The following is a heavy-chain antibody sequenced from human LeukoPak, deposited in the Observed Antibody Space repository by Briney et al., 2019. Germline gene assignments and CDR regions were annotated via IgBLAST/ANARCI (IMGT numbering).Heavy chain of an antibody. CDR1: GFRFSDYW. V-gene: IGHV3-7*03. Sequence: GGSLRLSCAASGFRFSDYWMNWVRQAPGKGLEWVASINQGGSEKHYVDSLRGRFTISRDNAKNSLYLQMSSLRVVDTAVYYCARDGVAAGLYFDSRGQGTLVTVSS. CDR2: INQGGSEK. CDR3: ARDGVAAGLYFDS. J-gene: IGHJ4*02. D-gene: IGHD2-15*01.